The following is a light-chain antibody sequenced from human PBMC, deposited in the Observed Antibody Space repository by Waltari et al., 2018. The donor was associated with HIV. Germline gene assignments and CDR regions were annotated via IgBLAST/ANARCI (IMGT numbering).Light chain of an antibody. CDR3: QVWDSSSDQGV. J-gene: IGLJ2*01. Sequence: SYVLTQPPSVSVAPGQTARITCRGNIIGSKSVHWYQQQPGQAPVLVVYDDSDRPSGIHERSSGSNSATTATLTISRVEAGDEADYYCQVWDSSSDQGVFGGGTKLTVL. CDR2: DDS. V-gene: IGLV3-21*02. CDR1: IIGSKS.